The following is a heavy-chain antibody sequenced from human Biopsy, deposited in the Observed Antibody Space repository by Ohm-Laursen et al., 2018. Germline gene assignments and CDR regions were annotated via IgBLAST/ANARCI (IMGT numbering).Heavy chain of an antibody. CDR1: GGTFSASG. CDR2: IIPIFQTT. Sequence: GSSVKVSCKASGGTFSASGISWVRLAPGHGLEFVGGIIPIFQTTHYAQSFQGRVTIVADKSTSTAYMELSSLRSDDTAIYYCATVRGLVWFGELIAWGQGTLVTVSS. J-gene: IGHJ5*02. CDR3: ATVRGLVWFGELIA. D-gene: IGHD3-10*01. V-gene: IGHV1-69*06.